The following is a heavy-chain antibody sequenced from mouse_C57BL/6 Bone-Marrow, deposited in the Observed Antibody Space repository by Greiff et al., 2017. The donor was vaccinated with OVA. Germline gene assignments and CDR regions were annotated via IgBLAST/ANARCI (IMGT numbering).Heavy chain of an antibody. CDR1: GYTFTSYW. CDR2: IHPNSGST. Sequence: QVQLQQPGAELVKPGASVKLSCKASGYTFTSYWMHWVKQRPGQGLEWIGMIHPNSGSTNYNEKFKSKVTLTVDKSSSTAYMQLSSLTSEDSAVYYCARNGLYYGSSYDAMDYWGQGTSVTVSS. D-gene: IGHD1-1*01. J-gene: IGHJ4*01. CDR3: ARNGLYYGSSYDAMDY. V-gene: IGHV1-64*01.